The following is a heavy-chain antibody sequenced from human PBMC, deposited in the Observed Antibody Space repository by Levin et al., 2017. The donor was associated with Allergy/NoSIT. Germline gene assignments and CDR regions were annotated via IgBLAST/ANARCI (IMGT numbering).Heavy chain of an antibody. CDR1: GFTFSSYS. CDR3: ARGDYGGNSGFYFDY. V-gene: IGHV3-21*01. CDR2: ISSGGPYI. Sequence: GESLKISCAASGFTFSSYSMTWVRQAPGKGLEWVSSISSGGPYIYYADSVKGRFTISRDKAKNSLYLQTNSLRAEDTAVYYCARGDYGGNSGFYFDYWGQGTLVTVSS. J-gene: IGHJ4*02. D-gene: IGHD4-23*01.